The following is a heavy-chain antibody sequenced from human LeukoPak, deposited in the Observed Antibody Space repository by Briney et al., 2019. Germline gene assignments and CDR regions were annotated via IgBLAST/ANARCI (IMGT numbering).Heavy chain of an antibody. CDR1: GXXISGSSYY. Sequence: TLSLTXXXSGXXISGSSYYWGWVRQPPGKGLEWIGSIYYSGSTYYNPSRKSRVTISVDTSKNQFSLKLNSVTATDTAVYYCARDPRIVGASGWFDPWGQGTLVTVSS. J-gene: IGHJ5*02. CDR2: IYYSGST. V-gene: IGHV4-39*02. CDR3: ARDPRIVGASGWFDP. D-gene: IGHD1-26*01.